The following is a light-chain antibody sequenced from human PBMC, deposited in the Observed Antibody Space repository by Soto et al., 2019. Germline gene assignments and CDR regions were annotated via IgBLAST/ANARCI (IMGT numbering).Light chain of an antibody. J-gene: IGKJ4*01. CDR2: DAS. CDR1: QSVSSY. CDR3: QQGSYWPPLT. Sequence: EIVSTQSPATLSLSPGERATLSCRASQSVSSYLAWYQQKPGQAPRLLIYDASNRATGIPDRFSGSGSGTDFTLTISSPEPKDFAVYYCQQGSYWPPLTYGGGTKVEIK. V-gene: IGKV3-11*01.